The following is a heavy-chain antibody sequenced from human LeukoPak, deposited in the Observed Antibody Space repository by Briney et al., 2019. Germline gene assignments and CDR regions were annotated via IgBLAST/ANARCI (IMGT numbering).Heavy chain of an antibody. D-gene: IGHD1-14*01. V-gene: IGHV3-7*01. CDR1: GFTFSTYW. CDR2: IKQDGSEK. Sequence: GGSLRLSCAASGFTFSTYWMNWVRQAPGKGLEWVANIKQDGSEKYYVDSVKGRFTISRDNAKNSLFLQMNSLRAEDTAVYYCARDLTAIESGFDYWGQGTLVTVSS. CDR3: ARDLTAIESGFDY. J-gene: IGHJ4*02.